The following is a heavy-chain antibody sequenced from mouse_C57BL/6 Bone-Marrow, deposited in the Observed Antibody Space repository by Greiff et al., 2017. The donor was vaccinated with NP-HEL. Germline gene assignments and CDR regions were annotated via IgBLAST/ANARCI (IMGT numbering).Heavy chain of an antibody. D-gene: IGHD1-1*01. V-gene: IGHV3-5*01. CDR2: IYYSGTI. Sequence: EVQLQESGPGLVKPSQTVILTCTVTGISITTGNYRWSWIRQFPGNKLEWIGYIYYSGTITYNPFLKSRTTITRNTPKNQFFLDMISLTAEDTATSYCARGRVLLRRYYFDYWGQGTTLTVSS. J-gene: IGHJ2*01. CDR3: ARGRVLLRRYYFDY. CDR1: GISITTGNYR.